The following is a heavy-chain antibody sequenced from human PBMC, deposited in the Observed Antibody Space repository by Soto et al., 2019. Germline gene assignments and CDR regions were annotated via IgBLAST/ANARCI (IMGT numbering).Heavy chain of an antibody. CDR3: ARVFGGDFWSGYSYYYYYGMDV. V-gene: IGHV1-69*13. CDR2: IIPIFGTA. Sequence: ASVKVSCKASGGTFSSYAISWVRQAPGKGLEWMGGIIPIFGTANYAQKFQGRVTITADESTSTAYMELSSLRSEDTAVYYCARVFGGDFWSGYSYYYYYGMDVWGQGTTVTVSS. D-gene: IGHD3-3*01. J-gene: IGHJ6*02. CDR1: GGTFSSYA.